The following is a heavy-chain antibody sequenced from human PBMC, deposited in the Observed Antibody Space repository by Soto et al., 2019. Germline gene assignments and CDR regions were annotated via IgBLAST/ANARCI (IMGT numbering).Heavy chain of an antibody. CDR1: GFTFSSYA. J-gene: IGHJ6*03. Sequence: GGSLRLSCAASGFTFSSYAMSWVRQAPGKGLEWVSAISGSGGSTYYADSVKGRFTISRDNSKNTLYLQMNSLRAEDTAVYYCARSYYDFWSGFYYYYMDVWCKGTTVTVSS. CDR2: ISGSGGST. V-gene: IGHV3-23*01. CDR3: ARSYYDFWSGFYYYYMDV. D-gene: IGHD3-3*01.